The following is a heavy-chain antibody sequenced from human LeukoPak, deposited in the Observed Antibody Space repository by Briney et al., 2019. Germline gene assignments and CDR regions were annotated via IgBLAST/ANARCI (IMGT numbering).Heavy chain of an antibody. V-gene: IGHV1-18*01. D-gene: IGHD3-22*01. CDR3: ARDGHRRYYYNGSGYYRGDY. CDR1: GYSFNSYG. J-gene: IGHJ4*02. Sequence: ASVKVSCKASGYSFNSYGISWVRQAPGQGLEWMGWISGYNGNAKYAQKLQGRITMTTDISTSTAYMELRSLRSDDTAVYYCARDGHRRYYYNGSGYYRGDYWGQGTLVTVS. CDR2: ISGYNGNA.